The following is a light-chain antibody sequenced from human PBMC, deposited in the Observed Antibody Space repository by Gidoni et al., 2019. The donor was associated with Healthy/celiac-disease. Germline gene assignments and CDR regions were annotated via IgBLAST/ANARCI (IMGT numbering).Light chain of an antibody. CDR1: QSLSSY. V-gene: IGKV3-11*01. CDR3: QQRSNWPPT. CDR2: DAS. Sequence: EIVLTQSPATLSLSPGERATLSCRASQSLSSYLAWYQQKPGQAPRLLIYDASNRATGIPARFSGSVSGTDFTLTISSLEPEDFAVYYCQQRSNWPPTFGQGTRLEIK. J-gene: IGKJ5*01.